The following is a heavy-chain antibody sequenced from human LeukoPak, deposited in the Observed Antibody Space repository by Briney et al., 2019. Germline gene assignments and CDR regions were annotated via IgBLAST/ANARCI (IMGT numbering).Heavy chain of an antibody. J-gene: IGHJ4*02. CDR1: GGSISRSSYY. CDR2: INYSGST. V-gene: IGHV4-39*01. CDR3: ARGYSGYGGEKGTGGGFDY. Sequence: SETLSLTCTVSGGSISRSSYYWGWIRQPPGKGLEWIGSINYSGSTYYNPSLKSRVTISVDTSKNQFSLKLSSVTAADTAVYYCARGYSGYGGEKGTGGGFDYWGQGTLVTVSS. D-gene: IGHD5-12*01.